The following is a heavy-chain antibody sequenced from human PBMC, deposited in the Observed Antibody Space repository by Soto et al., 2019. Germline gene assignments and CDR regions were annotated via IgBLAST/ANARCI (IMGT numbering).Heavy chain of an antibody. CDR1: GFTFSSYG. J-gene: IGHJ4*02. CDR3: ARELSSGSFAPNLDY. D-gene: IGHD1-26*01. CDR2: IWYDGSNK. V-gene: IGHV3-33*01. Sequence: QVQLVESGGGVVQPGRSLRLSCAASGFTFSSYGMHWVRQAPGKGLEWVAVIWYDGSNKYYADSVKGRFTISRDNSKNTLYLQMNSLRAEDTAVYYCARELSSGSFAPNLDYWGQGTLVTVSS.